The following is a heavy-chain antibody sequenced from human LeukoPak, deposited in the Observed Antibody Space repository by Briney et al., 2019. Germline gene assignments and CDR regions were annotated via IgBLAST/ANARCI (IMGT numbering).Heavy chain of an antibody. CDR1: GGCISSYY. D-gene: IGHD1-7*01. J-gene: IGHJ4*02. V-gene: IGHV4-59*01. CDR3: ARSVELRFDY. Sequence: SETPSLTCTVSGGCISSYYWSWLRQPPGKGLEWIGYIYYSGSTNYNPSLKSRVTISVDTSKNQFALKLSSVSAADTAVYYCARSVELRFDYWGQGTLVTVSS. CDR2: IYYSGST.